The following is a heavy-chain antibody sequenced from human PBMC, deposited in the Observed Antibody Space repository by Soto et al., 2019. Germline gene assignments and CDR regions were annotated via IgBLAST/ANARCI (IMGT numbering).Heavy chain of an antibody. CDR1: GFSLSTSGVG. V-gene: IGHV2-5*02. Sequence: QITLKVSGPTLVKPTQTLTLTCTFSGFSLSTSGVGVGWIRQPPGKALEWLALIYWVNDKRYSPTLKSRLTITNNTSNNQFALTITNTDPLDTRTYYGAHRGSTAATCYFDYWGQGTLVTVSS. D-gene: IGHD2-15*01. CDR3: AHRGSTAATCYFDY. CDR2: IYWVNDK. J-gene: IGHJ4*02.